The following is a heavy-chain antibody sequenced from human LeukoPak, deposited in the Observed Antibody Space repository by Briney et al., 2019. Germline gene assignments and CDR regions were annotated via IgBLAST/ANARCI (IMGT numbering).Heavy chain of an antibody. CDR1: GGTFTGYY. V-gene: IGHV1-2*04. CDR3: ARDSTGDDLGNAFDI. CDR2: INPNSGGT. Sequence: ASVKVSCKASGGTFTGYYMHWVRQAPGQGLEWMGWINPNSGGTNYAQKFQGWVTMTRDTSISTAYMELSRLRSDDTAVYYCARDSTGDDLGNAFDIWGQGTMVTVSS. D-gene: IGHD7-27*01. J-gene: IGHJ3*02.